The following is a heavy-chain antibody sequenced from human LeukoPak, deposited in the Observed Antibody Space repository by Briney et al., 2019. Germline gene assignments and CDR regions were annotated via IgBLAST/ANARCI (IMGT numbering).Heavy chain of an antibody. J-gene: IGHJ6*03. CDR1: GGSFSGYY. D-gene: IGHD2-2*01. Sequence: SETLSLTCAVYGGSFSGYYWSWIRQPPGKGLEWIGEINHSGSTNYNPFLKSRVTISVDTSKNQFSLKLSSVTAADTAVYYCARPPYYCSSTSCYMDVWGKGTTVTVSS. V-gene: IGHV4-34*01. CDR3: ARPPYYCSSTSCYMDV. CDR2: INHSGST.